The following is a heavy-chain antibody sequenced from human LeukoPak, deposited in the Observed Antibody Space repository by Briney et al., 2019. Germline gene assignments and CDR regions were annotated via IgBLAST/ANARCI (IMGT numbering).Heavy chain of an antibody. CDR3: ARRSSSSWYFDY. Sequence: SETLSLTCNVSGGSISSYYWGWIRQPPGKGLEWIGCVYYSGSTNSNPSLKSRVTISVDTSKNQFSLNLTFVTAADTAVYFCARRSSSSWYFDYWGQGTLVTVSS. D-gene: IGHD6-13*01. J-gene: IGHJ4*02. CDR2: VYYSGST. CDR1: GGSISSYY. V-gene: IGHV4-59*01.